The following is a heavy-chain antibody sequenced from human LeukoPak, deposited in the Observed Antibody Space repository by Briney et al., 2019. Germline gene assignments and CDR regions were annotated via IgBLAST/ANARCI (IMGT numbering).Heavy chain of an antibody. J-gene: IGHJ4*02. CDR2: ISGGGDSA. Sequence: GGSLRLSCAGSGFTFSSYPMSWVRQAPAKGLQWVSAISGGGDSAYYADSVKGRFTISRDNSKGTLYLQMHSLRAEDTAIYYCAARPLMPPRFDYWGQGTLVTVSS. V-gene: IGHV3-23*01. CDR3: AARPLMPPRFDY. CDR1: GFTFSSYP. D-gene: IGHD2-2*01.